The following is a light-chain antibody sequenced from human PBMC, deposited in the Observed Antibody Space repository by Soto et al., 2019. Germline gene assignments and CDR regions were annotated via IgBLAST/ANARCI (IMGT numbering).Light chain of an antibody. J-gene: IGKJ4*01. Sequence: ESVLTQSPATLSLSPGERATLSCRASPSVSNSLAWYQHKPGQAPRLLIYDASNRATGVPTRFSGSGSGTDFTLTISTLEPEDLAVYYCQQRNQWPPVTFGGGTRVEIK. V-gene: IGKV3-11*01. CDR3: QQRNQWPPVT. CDR1: PSVSNS. CDR2: DAS.